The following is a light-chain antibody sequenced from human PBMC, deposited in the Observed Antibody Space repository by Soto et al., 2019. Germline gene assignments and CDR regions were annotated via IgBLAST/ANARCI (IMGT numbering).Light chain of an antibody. CDR2: DAS. J-gene: IGKJ4*01. CDR3: QQRSNWPPLT. Sequence: EIVLTQSPATLSLSPGERGNLSCRASQSVGINLAWYQQKPGQAPRLLINDASNRATVIPARFSGSGSGTDFTLTISSLEPEDFGVYYCQQRSNWPPLTFGGGTKVEIK. V-gene: IGKV3-11*01. CDR1: QSVGIN.